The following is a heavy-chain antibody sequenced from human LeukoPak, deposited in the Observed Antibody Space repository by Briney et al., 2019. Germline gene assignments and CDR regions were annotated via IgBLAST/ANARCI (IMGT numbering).Heavy chain of an antibody. CDR1: GFTVSSNA. CDR2: LYSGGDT. J-gene: IGHJ4*02. D-gene: IGHD2-2*01. CDR3: ARGQYTRCWLDY. V-gene: IGHV3-53*01. Sequence: GGSLRLSCAASGFTVSSNAIHWVRQAPGKGLEWVSVLYSGGDTYYADSVKGRFTISRDNSKNTLYLQMNNLRAEDTAVYYCARGQYTRCWLDYWGQGTPVTVSS.